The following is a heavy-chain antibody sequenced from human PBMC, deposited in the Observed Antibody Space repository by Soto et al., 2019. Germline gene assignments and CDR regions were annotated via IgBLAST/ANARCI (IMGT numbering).Heavy chain of an antibody. J-gene: IGHJ5*02. CDR1: GFTFSDYY. D-gene: IGHD2-2*01. V-gene: IGHV3-11*06. Sequence: GGSLRLSCAPSGFTFSDYYMAWIRQAPGRGLEWISFISGDGRSTRYADSVKGRFTISRDNAKNSLSLQMNSLRADDTAIYYCVRDSARSVVVPAVVGDNWSDPWGQGTLVTVSS. CDR2: ISGDGRST. CDR3: VRDSARSVVVPAVVGDNWSDP.